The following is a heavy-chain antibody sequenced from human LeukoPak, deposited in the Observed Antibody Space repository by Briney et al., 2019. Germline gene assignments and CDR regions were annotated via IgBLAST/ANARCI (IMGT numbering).Heavy chain of an antibody. V-gene: IGHV4-34*01. J-gene: IGHJ5*02. Sequence: PSETLSLTCAVYGGSFSAYYWTWIRQPPGKGLEWIGEINHSGSINYNPSLKSRVTISVDTSKNQFSLKLSSVTAADTAVYYCARDRGGSGWFYNINPWGQGTLVTVSS. D-gene: IGHD6-19*01. CDR2: INHSGSI. CDR1: GGSFSAYY. CDR3: ARDRGGSGWFYNINP.